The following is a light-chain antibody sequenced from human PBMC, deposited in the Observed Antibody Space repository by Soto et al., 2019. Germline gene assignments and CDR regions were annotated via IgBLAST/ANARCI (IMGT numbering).Light chain of an antibody. CDR1: QSLVYSDGNAY. CDR2: KVS. J-gene: IGKJ2*01. Sequence: DVVMTQSPLSLPVTLGQPASISCRSSQSLVYSDGNAYLNWFHQRPGQSPRRLIYKVSYGDSGVADRFSGSETGHDFKLKISRVEAEDVGVYYCMQGTPGPPYTFGQGTKLEIK. CDR3: MQGTPGPPYT. V-gene: IGKV2-30*01.